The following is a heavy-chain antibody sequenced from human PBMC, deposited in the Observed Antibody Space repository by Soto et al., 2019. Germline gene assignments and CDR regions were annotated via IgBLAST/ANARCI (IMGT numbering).Heavy chain of an antibody. V-gene: IGHV3-23*01. CDR3: AKGRSYYYYYGVDV. J-gene: IGHJ6*02. CDR1: GLTFSSYA. Sequence: GGSLRLSCAASGLTFSSYAMNWVRQAPGKGLEWVSAIIDSGASTYYADSVKGRFTISRDNSKSTLYLQMNSLRAEDTALYYCAKGRSYYYYYGVDVWGQGTTVTVSS. CDR2: IIDSGAST.